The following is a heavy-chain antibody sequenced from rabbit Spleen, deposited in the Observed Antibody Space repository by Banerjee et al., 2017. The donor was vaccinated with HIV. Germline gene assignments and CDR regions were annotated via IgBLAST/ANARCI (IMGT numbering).Heavy chain of an antibody. J-gene: IGHJ6*01. CDR1: GFSFSSSYW. V-gene: IGHV1S40*01. CDR2: IYTSSGST. Sequence: QSLEESGGDLVKPGASLTLTCTASGFSFSSSYWICWVRQAPGKGLEWIACIYTSSGSTWYASWVNGRFTISETSSTTVTLRMTSLTAADRATYFCARDSGTSFSSYGMDLWGQGTLVTVS. CDR3: ARDSGTSFSSYGMDL. D-gene: IGHD8-1*01.